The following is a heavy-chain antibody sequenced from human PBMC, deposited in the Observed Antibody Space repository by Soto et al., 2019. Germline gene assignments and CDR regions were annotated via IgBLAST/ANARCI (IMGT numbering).Heavy chain of an antibody. J-gene: IGHJ4*02. CDR1: GGTFSSYA. D-gene: IGHD3-9*01. V-gene: IGHV1-69*13. CDR3: ARDSHYYISTGCYNGHILEY. Sequence: GASVKVSCKASGGTFSSYAVSWVRPAPGQGLEWRGGIIPIFGTANYAQKFQGRVTITADESTSTAYMELSSLRSEDTAVYDCARDSHYYISTGCYNGHILEYWARGTLVTVSS. CDR2: IIPIFGTA.